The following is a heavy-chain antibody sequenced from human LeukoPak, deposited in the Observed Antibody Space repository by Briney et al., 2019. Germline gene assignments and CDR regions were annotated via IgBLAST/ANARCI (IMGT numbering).Heavy chain of an antibody. CDR2: ISAYNGNT. J-gene: IGHJ4*02. D-gene: IGHD3-22*01. V-gene: IGHV1-18*01. Sequence: ASVTVSCTASGYTFTSYGISWVRQAPGQGLEWMGWISAYNGNTNYAQKLQGRVTMTTDTSTSTAYMELRSLRSDDTAVYYCAAGDYYDSSGYPESFWGQGTLVTVSS. CDR3: AAGDYYDSSGYPESF. CDR1: GYTFTSYG.